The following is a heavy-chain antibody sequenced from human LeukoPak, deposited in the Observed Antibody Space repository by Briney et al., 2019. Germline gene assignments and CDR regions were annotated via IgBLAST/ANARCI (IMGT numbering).Heavy chain of an antibody. D-gene: IGHD2-15*01. CDR3: ARDIYSKYVDV. CDR2: IWYDGSNK. V-gene: IGHV3-33*01. CDR1: GFSFRSHG. Sequence: GGSLRLSCAASGFSFRSHGMHWVRQAPGKGLEWVAVIWYDGSNKYYADSVKGRFTISRDNSKNTLSLQMNSLRVEDTAVYYCARDIYSKYVDVWGRGTLVTVSS. J-gene: IGHJ2*01.